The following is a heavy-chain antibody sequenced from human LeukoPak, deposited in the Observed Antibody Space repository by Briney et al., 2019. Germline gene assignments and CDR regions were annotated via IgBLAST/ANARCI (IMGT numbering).Heavy chain of an antibody. D-gene: IGHD3-10*01. V-gene: IGHV4-34*01. CDR1: GGSFSGYY. CDR2: IHHSGRT. CDR3: ARLRGFGADYYYYYMDV. J-gene: IGHJ6*03. Sequence: SETLSLTCAVYGGSFSGYYWSWIRQPPGKGLEWIGEIHHSGRTNYNPPLKSRVTISVDKSKNQFSLKLSSVTAADTAVYYCARLRGFGADYYYYYMDVWGKGTTVTVSS.